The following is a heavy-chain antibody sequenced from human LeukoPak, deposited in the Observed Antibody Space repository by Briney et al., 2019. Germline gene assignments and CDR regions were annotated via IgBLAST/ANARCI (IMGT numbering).Heavy chain of an antibody. CDR1: GFVFSDYW. V-gene: IGHV3-7*03. Sequence: GGSLRLSCAASGFVFSDYWMTWVRQTPRKGLEWVANVKQDGSEKDYVDSVKGRFTISRDNAKNSLYLQMNSLRAEDTGVYYCARGTDLDASGHVDYWGQGTLVTVSS. CDR3: ARGTDLDASGHVDY. J-gene: IGHJ4*02. D-gene: IGHD2-15*01. CDR2: VKQDGSEK.